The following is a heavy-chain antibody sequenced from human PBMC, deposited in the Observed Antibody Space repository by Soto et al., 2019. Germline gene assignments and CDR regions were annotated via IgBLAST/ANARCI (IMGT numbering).Heavy chain of an antibody. J-gene: IGHJ6*02. CDR2: IIPIFGTA. CDR3: ARDRNGITIFGVVLGMDV. CDR1: GGTFSSYA. D-gene: IGHD3-3*01. Sequence: SVKVSCKASGGTFSSYAISWVRQAPGQGLEWMGGIIPIFGTANYAQKFQGRVTITADESTSTAYMELSSLRSEDTAVYYCARDRNGITIFGVVLGMDVWGQGTTVTVSS. V-gene: IGHV1-69*13.